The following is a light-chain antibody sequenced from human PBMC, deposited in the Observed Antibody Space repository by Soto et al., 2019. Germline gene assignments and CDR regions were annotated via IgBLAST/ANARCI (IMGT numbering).Light chain of an antibody. CDR3: QQYGSSGT. J-gene: IGKJ1*01. Sequence: ELVLTQTPGTLSLSPGERATLSCRASQSVSNNYLAWYQQKPGQAPRLLIYGASNRATGIPDRFSGNGSGTDFTLTISRLEPEDFAVYYCQQYGSSGTFGQGTKVDIK. CDR1: QSVSNNY. V-gene: IGKV3-20*01. CDR2: GAS.